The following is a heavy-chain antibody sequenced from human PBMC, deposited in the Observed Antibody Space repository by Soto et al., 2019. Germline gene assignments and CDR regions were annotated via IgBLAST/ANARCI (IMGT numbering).Heavy chain of an antibody. Sequence: PGGSLRLSCAASGFTFDDYAMHWVRQAPGKGLEWVAVIWYNGSDKKYADSVKGRFTISRDNSEKTLYLQMNSLRAEDTAVYYCAKDYGDWTGLYYYGMDVWGQGTTVTVSS. D-gene: IGHD4-17*01. V-gene: IGHV3-33*06. CDR2: IWYNGSDK. CDR1: GFTFDDYA. J-gene: IGHJ6*02. CDR3: AKDYGDWTGLYYYGMDV.